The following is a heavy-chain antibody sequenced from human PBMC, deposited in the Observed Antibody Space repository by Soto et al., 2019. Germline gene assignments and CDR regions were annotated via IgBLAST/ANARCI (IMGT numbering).Heavy chain of an antibody. CDR2: MNPNSGNT. D-gene: IGHD2-2*01. J-gene: IGHJ3*02. CDR1: GYTFTSYD. Sequence: ASVKVSCKASGYTFTSYDINWVRQATGQGLEWMGWMNPNSGNTGYAQKFQGRVTMTRNTSISTAYMELSSLRSEDTAVYYCARVFGDCSSTSGYDAFDIWGQGTMVTVSS. V-gene: IGHV1-8*01. CDR3: ARVFGDCSSTSGYDAFDI.